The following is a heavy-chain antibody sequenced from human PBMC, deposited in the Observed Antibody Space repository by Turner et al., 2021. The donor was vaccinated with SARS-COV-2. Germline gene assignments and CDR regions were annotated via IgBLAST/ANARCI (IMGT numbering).Heavy chain of an antibody. Sequence: QVQLVQSGAEVKKPGASVKVSCKVPGYTLIELSMHWVRQAPGKGLEWMGGFDPEDAETIYAQKFQGRVTMTEDTSTDTAYMELSSLRSEDTAVYYCATGYAYCGGDCSIDYWGQGTLVTVSS. V-gene: IGHV1-24*01. D-gene: IGHD2-21*02. CDR2: FDPEDAET. J-gene: IGHJ4*02. CDR3: ATGYAYCGGDCSIDY. CDR1: GYTLIELS.